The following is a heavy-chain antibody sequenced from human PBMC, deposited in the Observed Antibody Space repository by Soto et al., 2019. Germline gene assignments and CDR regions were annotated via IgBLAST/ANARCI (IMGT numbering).Heavy chain of an antibody. J-gene: IGHJ4*02. CDR1: GGSINNGGYY. CDR2: IYYSGST. D-gene: IGHD1-1*01. V-gene: IGHV4-31*03. Sequence: QVQLQESGPGLVKPSQTLSLTCSVSGGSINNGGYYWSWIRQHPGKGLEWIGYIYYSGSTYYNPSLKRRVTISVDTSKNQFSLKLSSVTAADTAVYYCARVVVRGVSGGKYYFDYWGQGTLVTVSS. CDR3: ARVVVRGVSGGKYYFDY.